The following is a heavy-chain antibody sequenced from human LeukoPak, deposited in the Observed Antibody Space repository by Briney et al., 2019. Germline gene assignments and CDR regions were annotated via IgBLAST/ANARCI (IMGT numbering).Heavy chain of an antibody. J-gene: IGHJ3*01. CDR3: SGTLLYCSRSSGFDY. D-gene: IGHD2-2*01. CDR2: ISGSGGNT. CDR1: GFTLSSYA. V-gene: IGHV3-23*01. Sequence: PGGSLRLPCAASGFTLSSYAMSWVRQAPGKGLEWVSAISGSGGNTYYADSVKGRFPIPRDNSKHTLHLQMNSPIAGHTAVFFCSGTLLYCSRSSGFDYWGQGTMVTVSS.